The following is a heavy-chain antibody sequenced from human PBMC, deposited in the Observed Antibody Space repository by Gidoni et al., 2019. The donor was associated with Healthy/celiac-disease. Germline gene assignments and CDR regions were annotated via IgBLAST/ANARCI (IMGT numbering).Heavy chain of an antibody. J-gene: IGHJ6*02. CDR3: ASSIVVVPAASGYYGMDV. CDR1: GGSLSRGGYY. CDR2: IYYSGST. V-gene: IGHV4-31*03. D-gene: IGHD2-2*01. Sequence: QVQLQESGPGLVKPSQTLSLTCTVPGGSLSRGGYYWSWIRQHPGKGLEWIGYIYYSGSTYYNPSLKSRVTISVDTSKNQFSLKLSSVTAADTAVYYCASSIVVVPAASGYYGMDVWGQGTTVTVSS.